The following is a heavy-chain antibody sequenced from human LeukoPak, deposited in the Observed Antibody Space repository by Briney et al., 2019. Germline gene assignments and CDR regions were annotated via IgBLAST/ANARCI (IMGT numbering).Heavy chain of an antibody. CDR3: AKATKAIVVDNYFDS. V-gene: IGHV3-23*01. D-gene: IGHD3-22*01. CDR1: GFAFTSYT. J-gene: IGHJ4*02. CDR2: IGANGGGT. Sequence: GGSLRLTCAASGFAFTSYTMSWVRQAPGKGLQWVSGIGANGGGTYYADSVKGRFTISRDNSKNTLYLQMNSLRAEDTAVYYCAKATKAIVVDNYFDSWGQGTLVTVSS.